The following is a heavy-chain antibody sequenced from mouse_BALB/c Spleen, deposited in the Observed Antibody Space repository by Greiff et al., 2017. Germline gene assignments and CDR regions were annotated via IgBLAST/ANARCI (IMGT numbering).Heavy chain of an antibody. CDR3: ARGAHYGSSSGFDY. Sequence: EVKLVESGGGLVKPGGSLKLSCAASGFTFSSYAMSWVRQTPEKRLEWVASISSGGSTYYPDSVKGRFTISRDNARNILYLQMSSLRSEDTAMYYCARGAHYGSSSGFDYWGQGTTLTVSS. V-gene: IGHV5-6-5*01. D-gene: IGHD1-1*01. J-gene: IGHJ2*01. CDR1: GFTFSSYA. CDR2: ISSGGST.